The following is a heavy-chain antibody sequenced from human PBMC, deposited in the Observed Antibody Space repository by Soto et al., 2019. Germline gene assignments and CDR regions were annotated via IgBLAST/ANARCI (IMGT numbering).Heavy chain of an antibody. CDR2: ISTNGGST. Sequence: EVQLVESGGGLVQPGGSLRLSCAASGFTFSSYAMHWVRQAPGKGLEYVSTISTNGGSTYNANSVKGRFTIARDNSKNTRYLQMGSLRAEDMAVYYWAREGGSYYFDCWGQGTLVTVSS. CDR1: GFTFSSYA. CDR3: AREGGSYYFDC. V-gene: IGHV3-64*01. J-gene: IGHJ4*02. D-gene: IGHD1-26*01.